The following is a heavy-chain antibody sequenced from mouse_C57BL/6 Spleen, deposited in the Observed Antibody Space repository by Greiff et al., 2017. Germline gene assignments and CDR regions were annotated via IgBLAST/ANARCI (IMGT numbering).Heavy chain of an antibody. D-gene: IGHD5-5*01. Sequence: VQLQQSGAELVRPGASVKLSCTASGFNIKDDYMHWVQQRPEQGLEWIGWIDPENGDTEYASKFQGKATITADTSSNTAYLQLSSRTSEYTAVYYCTTGTTYTYFDYWGQGTTLTVSS. CDR3: TTGTTYTYFDY. V-gene: IGHV14-4*01. CDR1: GFNIKDDY. J-gene: IGHJ2*01. CDR2: IDPENGDT.